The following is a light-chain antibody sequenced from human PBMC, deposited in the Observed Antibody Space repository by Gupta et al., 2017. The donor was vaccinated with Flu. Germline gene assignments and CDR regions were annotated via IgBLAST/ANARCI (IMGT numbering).Light chain of an antibody. Sequence: EIVLTQSPATLFLSPGERATLSCRASQDLGTWLAWYQQRPGRAPRLLIYDASSRAPGIPARFSGSGSGTDFTLTISSPEPEDSAVYYCQHRKTWPLTFGGGTKVEIK. J-gene: IGKJ4*01. CDR3: QHRKTWPLT. V-gene: IGKV3-11*01. CDR2: DAS. CDR1: QDLGTW.